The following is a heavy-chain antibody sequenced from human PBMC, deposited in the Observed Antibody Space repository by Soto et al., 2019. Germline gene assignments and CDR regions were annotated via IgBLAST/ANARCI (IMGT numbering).Heavy chain of an antibody. D-gene: IGHD4-17*01. Sequence: SETLSLTCTVSGGSISSGDYYWSWTRQPPGKGLEWIGYIYYSGSTYYNPSLKSRVTISVDTSKNQFSLKLSSVTAADTAVYYCARTTTTKTTVTIWRLFDYWGQGTLVTVSS. J-gene: IGHJ4*02. CDR2: IYYSGST. V-gene: IGHV4-30-4*01. CDR1: GGSISSGDYY. CDR3: ARTTTTKTTVTIWRLFDY.